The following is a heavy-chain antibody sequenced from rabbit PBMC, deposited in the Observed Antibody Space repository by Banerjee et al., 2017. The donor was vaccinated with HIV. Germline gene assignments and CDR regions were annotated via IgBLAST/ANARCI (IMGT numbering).Heavy chain of an antibody. V-gene: IGHV1S40*01. CDR2: IFGTGSATT. CDR1: GFTISGSYW. D-gene: IGHD8-1*01. Sequence: QSLEESGGDLVKPGTSLTLTCTASGFTISGSYWISWVRQAPGKGLEWIAHIFGTGSATTYYASWAKGRFTISKTSSTTVTLQMTSLTVADTATYFCARDRTGNIYDILWGQGTLVTVS. CDR3: ARDRTGNIYDIL. J-gene: IGHJ4*01.